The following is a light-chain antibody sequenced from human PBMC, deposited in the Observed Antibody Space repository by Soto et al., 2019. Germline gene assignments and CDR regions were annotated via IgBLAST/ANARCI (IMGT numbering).Light chain of an antibody. J-gene: IGLJ1*01. CDR1: SSDVGAYTY. CDR3: TSYTSSSTPYV. V-gene: IGLV2-14*01. Sequence: QSVLTQPASVSGSPGQSITISCAGTSSDVGAYTYVSWYQQHPGKAPKLMIYDVSNRPSGVSNRFSGYKSGNTASLTISGLQAEDEADYYCTSYTSSSTPYVFGGGTKVTVL. CDR2: DVS.